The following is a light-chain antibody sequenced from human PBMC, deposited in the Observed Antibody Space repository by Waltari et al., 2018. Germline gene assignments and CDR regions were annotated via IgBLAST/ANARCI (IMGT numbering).Light chain of an antibody. CDR2: AAS. V-gene: IGKV1-39*01. CDR3: QQSYSTPWT. J-gene: IGKJ1*01. Sequence: DIQMTQSPSSLSASVGDRVTITCRASQSITSNLNWYQQKPGKAPNLLIYAASSLQSGVPSRFSCSGSGTDFTLTISSLQPEDFATYYCQQSYSTPWTFGQGTKVEIK. CDR1: QSITSN.